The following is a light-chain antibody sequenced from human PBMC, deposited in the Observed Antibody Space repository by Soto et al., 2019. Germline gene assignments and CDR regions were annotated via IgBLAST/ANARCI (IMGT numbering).Light chain of an antibody. Sequence: EIGLTQSPATLSLSPGERATLSCMASQSVSSYLAWYQQKPGQATRLLIYDASNRATGIPARFSGSGSGTDLTLTIRSLEPEDFAVYYCQQRSTWVSVGGGTNVDIK. J-gene: IGKJ4*01. CDR1: QSVSSY. CDR2: DAS. CDR3: QQRSTWVS. V-gene: IGKV3-11*01.